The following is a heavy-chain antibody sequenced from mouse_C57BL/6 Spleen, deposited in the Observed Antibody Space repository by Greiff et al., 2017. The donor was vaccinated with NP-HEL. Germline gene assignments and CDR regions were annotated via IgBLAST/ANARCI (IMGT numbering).Heavy chain of an antibody. CDR2: IWSDGST. V-gene: IGHV2-6-1*01. D-gene: IGHD2-2*01. J-gene: IGHJ4*01. CDR3: ARHTAGLYYYAMDY. CDR1: GFSLTSYG. Sequence: VQRVESGPGLVAPSQSLSITCTVSGFSLTSYGVHWVRQPPGKGLEWLVVIWSDGSTTYNSALKSRLSISKDNSKSQVFLKMNSLQTDDTAMYYCARHTAGLYYYAMDYWGQGTSVTVSS.